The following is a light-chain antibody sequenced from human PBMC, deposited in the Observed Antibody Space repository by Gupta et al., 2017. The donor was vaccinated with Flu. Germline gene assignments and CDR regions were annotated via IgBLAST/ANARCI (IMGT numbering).Light chain of an antibody. CDR1: QSVSRY. CDR3: QQDDKCPLT. J-gene: IGKJ4*01. V-gene: IGKV3-15*01. Sequence: PDTRSASLGQGVTLSCRASQSVSRYLAWYQQKPGQVPRLLIYDSSTRATGFPDRFSGSGSETEFTLTISRLQSEDFAVYYCQQDDKCPLTFGGGTKVEI. CDR2: DSS.